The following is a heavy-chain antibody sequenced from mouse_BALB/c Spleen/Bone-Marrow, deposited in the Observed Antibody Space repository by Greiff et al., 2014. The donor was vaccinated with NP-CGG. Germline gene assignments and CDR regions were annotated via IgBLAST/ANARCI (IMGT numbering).Heavy chain of an antibody. CDR1: GYSITSDFA. CDR2: ITYSGST. CDR3: ARFCYYGPYVMDY. D-gene: IGHD1-1*01. J-gene: IGHJ4*01. Sequence: VQLQQSGPGLVKPSQSLSLTCTVTGYSITSDFAWNWIRPFPGNKLEWMGFITYSGSTNYNPSLKSRISFTRDTSRNQFFLQLNSVTAEDTATYYCARFCYYGPYVMDYWGQGTSVTVSS. V-gene: IGHV3-2*02.